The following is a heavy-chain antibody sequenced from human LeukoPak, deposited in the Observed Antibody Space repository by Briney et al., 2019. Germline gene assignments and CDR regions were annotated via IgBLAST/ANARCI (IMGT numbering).Heavy chain of an antibody. J-gene: IGHJ4*02. Sequence: PGGSLRLSCAASEFTFSNYGMHWVRQAPGKGLEWVAVIWSDGSNQYYADSVKGRFTISRDNSKNTLSLQMSSLRAEDTAVYYCARDLRIVADPRGYWGQGTLVTVSS. CDR2: IWSDGSNQ. CDR1: EFTFSNYG. V-gene: IGHV3-33*01. D-gene: IGHD3-22*01. CDR3: ARDLRIVADPRGY.